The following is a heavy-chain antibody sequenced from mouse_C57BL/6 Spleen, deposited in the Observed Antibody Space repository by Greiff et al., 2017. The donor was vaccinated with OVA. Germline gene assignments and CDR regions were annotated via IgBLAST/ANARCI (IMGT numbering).Heavy chain of an antibody. J-gene: IGHJ4*01. V-gene: IGHV2-5*01. D-gene: IGHD1-1*01. CDR3: ATPITTVEASGAMDY. CDR2: LRRGGRT. Sequence: QVQLQQSGPGLVQPSQSLSITCTVSGFSLTSYGVHWVRQSPGKGLEWLGVLRRGGRTDYNASLMSRLSITKDNSISQVLFKMNSLQADETAIYYCATPITTVEASGAMDYWGQGTSVTVSS. CDR1: GFSLTSYG.